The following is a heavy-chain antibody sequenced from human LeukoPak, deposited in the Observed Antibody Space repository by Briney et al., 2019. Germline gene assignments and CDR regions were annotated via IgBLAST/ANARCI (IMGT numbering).Heavy chain of an antibody. D-gene: IGHD6-6*01. Sequence: GGSLRLSCAASGFAFSSYAMSWVRQVPGKGLEWVSVISGSGDNTYYADSVKGRVTISRDNSKNMLYLQMNSLRAEDTAVYYCAKWKYSNSGIDDYWGQGTLVTVSS. CDR3: AKWKYSNSGIDDY. V-gene: IGHV3-23*01. CDR1: GFAFSSYA. CDR2: ISGSGDNT. J-gene: IGHJ4*02.